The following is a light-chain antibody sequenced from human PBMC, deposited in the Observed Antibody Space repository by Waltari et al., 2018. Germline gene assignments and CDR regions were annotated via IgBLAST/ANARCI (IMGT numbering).Light chain of an antibody. V-gene: IGKV3-20*01. J-gene: IGKJ1*01. Sequence: DIVLTQSRGTLSFSVGERDTVSCRASESVSRALAWYQQKPGQAPRLLIYGASTRATGIPDRFSGSGSGTDFSLTISRLEPDDFAVYYCQHYLRLPVTFGQGTTVEI. CDR1: ESVSRA. CDR3: QHYLRLPVT. CDR2: GAS.